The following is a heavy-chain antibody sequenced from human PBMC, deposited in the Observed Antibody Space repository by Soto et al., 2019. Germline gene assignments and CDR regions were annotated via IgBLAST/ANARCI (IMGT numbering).Heavy chain of an antibody. Sequence: EVQLVESGGGLIQPGGSLRLSCEVSGFSVSGNYMSWVRQAPGKGLDWVSVIYSGGSRYYADSVRGRFTISRDESQNTLYLQMNNLRAEDTAVYYCAMSMMVRGVLFDLWGRGSLVSVSS. CDR1: GFSVSGNY. D-gene: IGHD3-10*01. CDR3: AMSMMVRGVLFDL. J-gene: IGHJ4*02. V-gene: IGHV3-53*01. CDR2: IYSGGSR.